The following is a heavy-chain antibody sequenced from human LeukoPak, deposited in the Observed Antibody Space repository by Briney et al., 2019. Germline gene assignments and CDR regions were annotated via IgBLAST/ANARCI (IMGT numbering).Heavy chain of an antibody. Sequence: SETLSLTCAVYGGSFSGYYWSWIRQPPGKGLEWIGEINHSGSTNYNPSLKSRVTISVDTSKNQFSLKLSSVTAADTAVYYCASSTRRYYYYMDVWGKGTTVTVSS. CDR3: ASSTRRYYYYMDV. CDR2: INHSGST. V-gene: IGHV4-34*01. J-gene: IGHJ6*03. CDR1: GGSFSGYY.